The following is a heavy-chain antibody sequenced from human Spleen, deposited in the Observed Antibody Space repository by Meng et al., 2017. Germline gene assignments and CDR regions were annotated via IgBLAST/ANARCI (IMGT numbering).Heavy chain of an antibody. CDR2: INHSGST. Sequence: GSLRLSCAVYGGSFNTYYWSWIRQPPGKGLEWIGEINHSGSTNYNPSLKSRVTISVDTSKNQFSLKLSSVTAADTAVYYCARDLGGIFAYWGQGALVTVS. CDR1: GGSFNTYY. D-gene: IGHD6-13*01. CDR3: ARDLGGIFAY. J-gene: IGHJ4*02. V-gene: IGHV4-34*01.